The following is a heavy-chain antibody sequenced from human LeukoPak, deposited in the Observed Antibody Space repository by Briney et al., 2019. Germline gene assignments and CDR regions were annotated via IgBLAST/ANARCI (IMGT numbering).Heavy chain of an antibody. CDR2: IYWNDDK. CDR3: AHSLPSTYYYGSGPFDP. D-gene: IGHD3-10*01. Sequence: KSGPTLVNPTQTLTLTCTFSGFSLSTSGVGVGWIRQPPGKALEWLALIYWNDDKRYSPSLKSRLTITKDTSKNQVVLTMTNMDPVNTATYYCAHSLPSTYYYGSGPFDPWGQGTLVTVSS. CDR1: GFSLSTSGVG. V-gene: IGHV2-5*01. J-gene: IGHJ5*02.